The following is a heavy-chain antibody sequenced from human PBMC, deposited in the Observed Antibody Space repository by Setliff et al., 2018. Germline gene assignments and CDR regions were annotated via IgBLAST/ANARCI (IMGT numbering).Heavy chain of an antibody. CDR2: INPSSGRT. CDR1: GYTFTSRY. Sequence: ASVKVSCKASGYTFTSRYMHWVRQAPGLGLEWMGTINPSSGRTSYAQKFQGRVTMTRDTSTSTVYMDMSSLRSEDTAVYYCARDVFPYHYEGASDIWGQGTMVT. CDR3: ARDVFPYHYEGASDI. V-gene: IGHV1-46*01. D-gene: IGHD3-22*01. J-gene: IGHJ3*02.